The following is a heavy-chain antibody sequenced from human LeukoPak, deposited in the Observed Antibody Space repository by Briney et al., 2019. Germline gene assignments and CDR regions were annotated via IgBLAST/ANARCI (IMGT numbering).Heavy chain of an antibody. CDR1: GYTFIYYG. Sequence: ASVKVSCKASGYTFIYYGLVWVRQAPAPGLEWMGWISPEKGDTNYAYTFQDRVTMTTDTSRGTAYMELRSLTSDDTAVYYCVRVFGYYYFYMDVWGEGTTVTISS. D-gene: IGHD3/OR15-3a*01. CDR2: ISPEKGDT. CDR3: VRVFGYYYFYMDV. J-gene: IGHJ6*03. V-gene: IGHV1-18*01.